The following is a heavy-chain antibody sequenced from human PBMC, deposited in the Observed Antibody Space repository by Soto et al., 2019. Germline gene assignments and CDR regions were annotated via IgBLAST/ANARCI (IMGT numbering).Heavy chain of an antibody. CDR2: INHSGST. V-gene: IGHV4-34*01. D-gene: IGHD2-2*01. CDR3: ARGRRGSTSSDV. Sequence: SETLSLTCAVYGGSFSGYYWSWIRQPPGKGLEWIGEINHSGSTNYNPSLKSRVTISVDTSKNQFSLKLSSVTAADTAVYYCARGRRGSTSSDVWGKGTTVTVSS. CDR1: GGSFSGYY. J-gene: IGHJ6*04.